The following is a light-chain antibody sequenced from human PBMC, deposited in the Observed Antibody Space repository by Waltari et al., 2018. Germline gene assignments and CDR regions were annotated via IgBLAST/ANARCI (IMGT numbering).Light chain of an antibody. CDR2: RDS. J-gene: IGLJ3*02. CDR1: VLAKKY. V-gene: IGLV3-27*01. Sequence: SYELTQPSSVSVSPGQTARITCSGDVLAKKYARWFQQKPGQAPLLVIYRDSERPSRNPARFSGSSSGTTGTLTISGAQVEDGADYYCYSAADNNRVFGGGTKLTVL. CDR3: YSAADNNRV.